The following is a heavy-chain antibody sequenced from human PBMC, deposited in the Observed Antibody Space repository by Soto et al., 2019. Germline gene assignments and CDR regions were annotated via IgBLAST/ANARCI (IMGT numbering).Heavy chain of an antibody. CDR3: ARLNWEGPYYFDY. Sequence: GGSLRLSCAASGFTVSSNYMSWVRQAPGKGLEWVSLIYSGGSTDYADSVKGRFTISRHNSKNTLYLQMNSLRAEDTAVYFCARLNWEGPYYFDYWGQGTLVNVSS. J-gene: IGHJ4*02. D-gene: IGHD7-27*01. CDR2: IYSGGST. CDR1: GFTVSSNY. V-gene: IGHV3-53*04.